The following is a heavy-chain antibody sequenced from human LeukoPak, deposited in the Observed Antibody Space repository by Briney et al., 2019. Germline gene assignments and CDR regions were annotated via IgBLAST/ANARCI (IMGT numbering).Heavy chain of an antibody. J-gene: IGHJ4*02. CDR1: GGSFSGYY. V-gene: IGHV4-34*01. CDR2: INHSGST. D-gene: IGHD6-13*01. Sequence: SETLSLTCAVYGGSFSGYYWSWIRQPPGKGLEWIGEINHSGSTNYNPSLKSRVTISVDTSKNQFSLKLSSVTAADTAVYYCARGVAAAASFDYWGQGTLVTVSS. CDR3: ARGVAAAASFDY.